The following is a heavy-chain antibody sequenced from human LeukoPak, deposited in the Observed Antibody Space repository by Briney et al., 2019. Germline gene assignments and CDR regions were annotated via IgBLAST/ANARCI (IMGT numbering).Heavy chain of an antibody. CDR1: GLTFSTYA. Sequence: PGGSLRLSCAASGLTFSTYAMSWVRQAPGKGLEWVSGISYSGDSTAYADSVKGRFTISRDNAKNSLYLQMNSLRDEDTAVYYCARIPGGYYYAMDVWGQGTTVTVSS. CDR2: ISYSGDST. V-gene: IGHV3-23*01. CDR3: ARIPGGYYYAMDV. J-gene: IGHJ6*02. D-gene: IGHD3-16*01.